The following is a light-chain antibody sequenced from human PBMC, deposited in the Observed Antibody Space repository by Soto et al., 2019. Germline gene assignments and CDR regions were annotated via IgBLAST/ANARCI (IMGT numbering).Light chain of an antibody. CDR3: QQYMSSVT. CDR2: GAS. CDR1: QSVDTTF. V-gene: IGKV3-20*01. J-gene: IGKJ1*01. Sequence: EIVLTQSPGSLSLSPGQRATLSCRASQSVDTTFFAWYQKKPGQAPRLLIYGASKRATVIPDRFSGSGSGTDFTLIISRLEPEGFAGYYCQQYMSSVTFGQWTKVQIK.